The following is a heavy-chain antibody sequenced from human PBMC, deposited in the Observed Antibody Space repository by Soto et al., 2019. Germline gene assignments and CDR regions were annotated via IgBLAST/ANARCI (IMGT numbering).Heavy chain of an antibody. CDR2: IWYDGSNK. Sequence: GGSLRLSCAASGFTFSSYGMHWVRQAPGKGLEWVAIIWYDGSNKYYADSVKGRFTISRDNSKNTLYLQMNSLRAEDTAVYYCARARARDVDTAMGGWRYYYYMDVWGKGTTVTVSS. V-gene: IGHV3-33*01. CDR3: ARARARDVDTAMGGWRYYYYMDV. J-gene: IGHJ6*03. CDR1: GFTFSSYG. D-gene: IGHD5-18*01.